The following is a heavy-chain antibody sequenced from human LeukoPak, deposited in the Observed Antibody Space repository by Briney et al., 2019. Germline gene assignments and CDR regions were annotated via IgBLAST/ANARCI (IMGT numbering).Heavy chain of an antibody. D-gene: IGHD2-15*01. CDR1: GFTVSSNY. V-gene: IGHV3-66*01. CDR2: IYSGGST. Sequence: GGPLRLSCAASGFTVSSNYMSWVRQAPGKGLEWVSVIYSGGSTYYADSVKGRFTISRDNSKNTLYLQMNSLRAEVTAVYYCARDLGGGSCYYHWGQGTLVTVSS. J-gene: IGHJ4*02. CDR3: ARDLGGGSCYYH.